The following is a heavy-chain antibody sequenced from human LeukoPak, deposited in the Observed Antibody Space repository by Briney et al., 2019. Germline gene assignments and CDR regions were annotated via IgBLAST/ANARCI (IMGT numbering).Heavy chain of an antibody. CDR3: ARVSGVYLWFGEDPPAYCFDY. CDR2: IYSGGGP. CDR1: GFTISSNY. J-gene: IGHJ4*02. Sequence: PGGSLRLSCAASGFTISSNYVSWVRQAPGEGLAWASGIYSGGGPYYPDSVKGRFTISRDKAKNSLYLQRNSLRAEDRAVYNCARVSGVYLWFGEDPPAYCFDYWGQGTLVTVS. D-gene: IGHD3-10*01. V-gene: IGHV3-53*01.